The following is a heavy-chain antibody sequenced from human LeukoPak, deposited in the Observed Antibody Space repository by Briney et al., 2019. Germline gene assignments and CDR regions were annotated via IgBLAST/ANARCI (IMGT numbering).Heavy chain of an antibody. J-gene: IGHJ4*03. V-gene: IGHV5-51*01. CDR2: IYPGDSDT. D-gene: IGHD2-15*01. CDR3: ARRERFCSGGSCYSDY. Sequence: GASLEISCKSSGSIFTTYWIGWGRQLRGKVLEWMGTIYPGDSDTRYSPSFRGQVTISADKSISAACLQWSSLKASDTAMYYCARRERFCSGGSCYSDYWGQGTLVTVSS. CDR1: GSIFTTYW.